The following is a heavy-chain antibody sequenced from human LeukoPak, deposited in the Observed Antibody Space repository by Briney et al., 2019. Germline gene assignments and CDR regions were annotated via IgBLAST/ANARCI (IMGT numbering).Heavy chain of an antibody. CDR2: INDDGSAT. J-gene: IGHJ4*02. CDR1: GFTFSNYW. CDR3: ASPDSSGYYDFDY. V-gene: IGHV3-74*01. Sequence: GGSLRLSCAASGFTFSNYWMHWVRQVPGKGLVWVSRINDDGSATFYADSVKGRFTISRDNAKNSLYLQMNSLRAEDTAVYYCASPDSSGYYDFDYWGQGTLVTVSS. D-gene: IGHD3-22*01.